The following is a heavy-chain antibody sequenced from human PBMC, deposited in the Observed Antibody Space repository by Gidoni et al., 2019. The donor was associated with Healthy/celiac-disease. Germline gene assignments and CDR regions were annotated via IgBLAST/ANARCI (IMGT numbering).Heavy chain of an antibody. CDR3: ARAWVPGYYYDSSGRTNDAFDI. CDR1: GGSISSGGYY. J-gene: IGHJ3*02. V-gene: IGHV4-31*03. D-gene: IGHD3-22*01. Sequence: QVQLQESGPGLVKPSQTLSLTCTVSGGSISSGGYYWSWIRQHPGKGLEWIGYIYYSGSTYYNPSLKSRVTISVDTSKNQFSLKLSSVTAADTAVYYCARAWVPGYYYDSSGRTNDAFDIWGQGTMVTVSS. CDR2: IYYSGST.